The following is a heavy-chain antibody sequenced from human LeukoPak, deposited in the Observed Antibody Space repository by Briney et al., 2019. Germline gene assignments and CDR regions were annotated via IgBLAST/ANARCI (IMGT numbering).Heavy chain of an antibody. CDR3: ARPRVKCSSTICLFDY. CDR1: GGTFSSYA. J-gene: IGHJ4*02. Sequence: GASVKVSCKASGGTFSSYAISWVRQAPGQGLEWMGGIIPIFGTANYAQKFQGRVTITADESTSTAYMELSSLRSEDTAVYYCARPRVKCSSTICLFDYWGQGTLVTVSS. CDR2: IIPIFGTA. V-gene: IGHV1-69*13. D-gene: IGHD2-2*01.